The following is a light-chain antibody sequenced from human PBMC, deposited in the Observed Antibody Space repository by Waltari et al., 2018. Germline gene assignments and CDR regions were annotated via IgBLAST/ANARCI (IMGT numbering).Light chain of an antibody. Sequence: IVLTQSPGTLSLSPGESATLSCSASQSVRRFLAWYHQKPGQAPRLLIYAASSRATGIPDRFRGSGSGTDFSLTISRLEPEDFAMYYCQHYVSLPATFGQGTKVEIK. CDR3: QHYVSLPAT. CDR1: QSVRRF. J-gene: IGKJ1*01. V-gene: IGKV3-20*01. CDR2: AAS.